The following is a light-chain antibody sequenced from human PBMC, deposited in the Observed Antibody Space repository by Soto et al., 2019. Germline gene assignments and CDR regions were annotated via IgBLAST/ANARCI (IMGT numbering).Light chain of an antibody. Sequence: ETVMTQSPANLSVSPGERAALSCRASQSVSSNLAWYQQKPGQAPRLLIHGASTRATGFPARFSGSGSGTEFTLTISSLQSEDFEVYYCQQYNNWPWTLGQGTKVDIK. V-gene: IGKV3-15*01. J-gene: IGKJ1*01. CDR1: QSVSSN. CDR3: QQYNNWPWT. CDR2: GAS.